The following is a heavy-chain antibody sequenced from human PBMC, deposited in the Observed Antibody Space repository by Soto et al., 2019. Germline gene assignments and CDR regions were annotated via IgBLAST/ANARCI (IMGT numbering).Heavy chain of an antibody. CDR2: INPLPTSGST. Sequence: GASVKVSCKASGYIFANYYIRWVRQAPGQGLEWMAIINPLPTSGSTNYAQKFQGRVTVTRDTSTSTVYLELSSLRSDDTAVYYRARDLAAAAYWGQGTLVTVSS. CDR3: ARDLAAAAY. D-gene: IGHD6-13*01. CDR1: GYIFANYY. V-gene: IGHV1-46*01. J-gene: IGHJ4*02.